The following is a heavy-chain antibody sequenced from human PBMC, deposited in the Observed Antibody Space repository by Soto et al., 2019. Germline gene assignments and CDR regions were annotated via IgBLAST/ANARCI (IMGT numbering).Heavy chain of an antibody. Sequence: EVQLLESGGGLVQPGGSLRLSCAASEFTFSNYAMSWVRQAPGRGVEWVSTITGSGGTTYYADSVKGRFTISRDNSKNTLYLQMNSLRAEDTAVYYCAKAHDGDYGDFDYWGQGTLVIVSS. D-gene: IGHD4-17*01. CDR2: ITGSGGTT. V-gene: IGHV3-23*01. J-gene: IGHJ4*02. CDR1: EFTFSNYA. CDR3: AKAHDGDYGDFDY.